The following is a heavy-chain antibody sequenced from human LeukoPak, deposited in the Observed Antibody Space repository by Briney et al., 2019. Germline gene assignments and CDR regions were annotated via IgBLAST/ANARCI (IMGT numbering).Heavy chain of an antibody. V-gene: IGHV3-23*01. J-gene: IGHJ4*02. CDR1: GFTFSSYA. D-gene: IGHD1-26*01. Sequence: PEGSLRLSCAASGFTFSSYAMSWVRQAPGKGLEWVSAISGSGGSTYYADSVKGRFTISRDNAKNSLYLQMDSLRVEDTAVYYCARDQGGGTSYWGQGTLVTVSS. CDR2: ISGSGGST. CDR3: ARDQGGGTSY.